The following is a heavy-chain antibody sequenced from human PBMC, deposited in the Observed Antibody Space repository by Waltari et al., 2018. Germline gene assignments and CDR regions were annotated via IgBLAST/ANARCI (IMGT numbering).Heavy chain of an antibody. CDR1: GFSISRGYQ. D-gene: IGHD3-3*01. V-gene: IGHV4-38-2*01. J-gene: IGHJ4*01. Sequence: QVQLQESGPGLVKPSETLSLTCAVSGFSISRGYQGGWIRQPPGKGLEWIGSIYHSGSTYFNPSLKSRVTISVDTSKNKVSLRLSSVTAADTAVYYCARMFYDFWTGYSDYWGHGTLVTVSS. CDR2: IYHSGST. CDR3: ARMFYDFWTGYSDY.